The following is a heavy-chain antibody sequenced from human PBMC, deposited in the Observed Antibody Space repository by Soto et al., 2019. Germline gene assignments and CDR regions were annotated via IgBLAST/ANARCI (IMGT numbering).Heavy chain of an antibody. J-gene: IGHJ4*02. CDR3: GAQDYVAKGYHFET. CDR2: IYYSGNT. V-gene: IGHV4-39*02. Sequence: PGKGLEWIGSIYYSGNTYYNPSLKSRVAISIDSSETRFSLNLNSVTTADTAVYYCGAQDYVAKGYHFETWGQGTIVTVSS. D-gene: IGHD4-17*01.